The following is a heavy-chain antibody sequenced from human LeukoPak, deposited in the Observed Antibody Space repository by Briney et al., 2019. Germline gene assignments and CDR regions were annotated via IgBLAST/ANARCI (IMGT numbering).Heavy chain of an antibody. D-gene: IGHD3-10*01. CDR1: GFTFTSSA. CDR3: AAAPYGSGSYGHYYYYYYMDV. CDR2: IVVGSGNT. Sequence: ASVKVSCKASGFTFTSSAMQWVRQARGQRLEWIGWIVVGSGNTNYAQKFQERVTITRDMSTSTAYMEMSSLRSEDTAVYYCAAAPYGSGSYGHYYYYYYMDVWGKGTTVTVSS. J-gene: IGHJ6*03. V-gene: IGHV1-58*02.